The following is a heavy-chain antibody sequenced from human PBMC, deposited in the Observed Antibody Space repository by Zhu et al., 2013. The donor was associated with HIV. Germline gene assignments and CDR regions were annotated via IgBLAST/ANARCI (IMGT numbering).Heavy chain of an antibody. CDR3: ARGGFHGPADCSGGSCYLPNAFDY. CDR2: IYYSGST. Sequence: QVQLQESGPGLVKPSETLSLTCTVSGGSISSYYWSWIRQPPGKGLEWIGYIYYSGSTNYNPSLKSRVTISVDTSKNQFSLKLSSVTAADTAVYYCARGGFHGPADCSGGSCYLPNAFDYLGPRDQWSPSLQ. D-gene: IGHD2-15*01. J-gene: IGHJ3*02. CDR1: GGSISSYY. V-gene: IGHV4-59*12.